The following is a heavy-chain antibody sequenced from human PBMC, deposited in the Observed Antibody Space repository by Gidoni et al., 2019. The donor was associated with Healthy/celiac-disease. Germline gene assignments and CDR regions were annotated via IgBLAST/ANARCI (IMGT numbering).Heavy chain of an antibody. J-gene: IGHJ5*02. CDR2: INTIFGTA. V-gene: IGHV1-69*01. D-gene: IGHD1-1*01. CDR1: GGTFSSNA. Sequence: QVQLVQSGAKVKKPASSVTVYCTASGGTFSSNASSWVRQAPGQGLEWMGGINTIFGTANYAQKFQGRVTITADESTSTAYMELSSLRSEDTAVYYCARDNPSLERLRYHNWFDPWGQGTLVTVSS. CDR3: ARDNPSLERLRYHNWFDP.